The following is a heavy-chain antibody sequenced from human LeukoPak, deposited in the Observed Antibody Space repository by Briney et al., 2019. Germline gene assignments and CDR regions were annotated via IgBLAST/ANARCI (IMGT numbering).Heavy chain of an antibody. Sequence: ALGELFCKASGHSLTRYYMLWVRQAPGQGLEWMGIMDPSGGSTSYAQKFQGRVTVTRDTSTSTVYMELSSLRAEDTAVYFCARVSGKPPSHYYGMDVWGQGTTVTVSS. D-gene: IGHD3-10*01. V-gene: IGHV1-46*01. CDR2: MDPSGGST. CDR1: GHSLTRYY. J-gene: IGHJ6*02. CDR3: ARVSGKPPSHYYGMDV.